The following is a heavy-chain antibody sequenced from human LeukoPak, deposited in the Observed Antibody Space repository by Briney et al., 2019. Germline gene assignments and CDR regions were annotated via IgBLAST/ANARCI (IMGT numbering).Heavy chain of an antibody. CDR1: GGSFSDYY. V-gene: IGHV4-34*01. J-gene: IGHJ4*02. CDR2: IYSSGST. D-gene: IGHD3-22*01. CDR3: ANYYDSSGKYYFDY. Sequence: SETLSLTCAVYGGSFSDYYWSWIRQPPGKGLEWIGSIYSSGSTYYNPSLKSRVTISVDTSKNQFSLRLSSVIAADTAVYYCANYYDSSGKYYFDYWGQGTLVTVSS.